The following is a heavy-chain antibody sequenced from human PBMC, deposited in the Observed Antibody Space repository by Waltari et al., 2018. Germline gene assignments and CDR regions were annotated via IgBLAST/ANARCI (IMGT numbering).Heavy chain of an antibody. CDR2: NYTSGSD. D-gene: IGHD6-19*01. J-gene: IGHJ4*02. CDR1: GGSISSGSYS. CDR3: ARAGTRGQWLAHFDY. Sequence: QVQLQESGPGLVKPSQTLSLTCTVSGGSISSGSYSWSWIRQPAGKGLAWIGRNYTSGSDNYNPSLKSRVTISVETSKNQFSLKLSAVTAADTAVYYCARAGTRGQWLAHFDYWGQGTLVTVSS. V-gene: IGHV4-61*02.